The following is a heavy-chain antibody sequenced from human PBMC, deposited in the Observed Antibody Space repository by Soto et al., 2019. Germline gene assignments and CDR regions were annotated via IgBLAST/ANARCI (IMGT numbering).Heavy chain of an antibody. J-gene: IGHJ3*02. CDR2: ISYDGSNK. V-gene: IGHV3-30*18. D-gene: IGHD3-22*01. CDR3: AKVYAGSGYYPFWYAFDI. CDR1: GFTFSSYG. Sequence: PGGSLRLSCAASGFTFSSYGMHWVRQAPGKGLEWVAVISYDGSNKYYADSVKGRFTISRDNSKNTLYLHMNSLRAEDTSVYYCAKVYAGSGYYPFWYAFDIWGQGTMVTVSS.